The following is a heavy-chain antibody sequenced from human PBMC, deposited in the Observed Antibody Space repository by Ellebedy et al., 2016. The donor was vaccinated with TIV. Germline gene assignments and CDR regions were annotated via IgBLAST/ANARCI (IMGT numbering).Heavy chain of an antibody. J-gene: IGHJ5*02. CDR1: GFTFSSYS. CDR3: AREDWWRFDP. CDR2: IQTKTDGETT. V-gene: IGHV3-15*01. D-gene: IGHD2-15*01. Sequence: GGSLRLSXAASGFTFSSYSMNWVRQAPGKGLEWVGRIQTKTDGETTEYAAPVKGRFAISRDESKDSLFLQMNSLKIEDTAVYYCAREDWWRFDPWGQGTLVTVSS.